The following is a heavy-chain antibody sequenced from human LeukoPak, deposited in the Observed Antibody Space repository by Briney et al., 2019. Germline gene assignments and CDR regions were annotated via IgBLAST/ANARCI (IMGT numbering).Heavy chain of an antibody. D-gene: IGHD1-7*01. CDR1: GYTFTGYY. CDR3: ARGTITGTGWGFDP. CDR2: INPNSGGT. Sequence: ASVKVSCKASGYTFTGYYMHWVRQAPGQGLEWMGWINPNSGGTNYAQKFQGRVTMTRDTSISTAYMELSRLRSDDTAVYYSARGTITGTGWGFDPWGQGTLVTVSS. V-gene: IGHV1-2*02. J-gene: IGHJ5*02.